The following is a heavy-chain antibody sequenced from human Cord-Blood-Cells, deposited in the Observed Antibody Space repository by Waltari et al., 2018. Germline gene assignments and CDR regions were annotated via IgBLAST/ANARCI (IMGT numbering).Heavy chain of an antibody. CDR3: AREHYDSSGYGAFDI. CDR1: GGSFSGYY. D-gene: IGHD3-22*01. Sequence: QVQLQQWGAGLLKPSETLSLTCAVYGGSFSGYYWSWLRQPPGKGLEWIGEINHSGSTNYNPSLKSRVTISVDTSKSQFSLKLSSVTAADTAVYYCAREHYDSSGYGAFDIWGQGTMVTVSS. V-gene: IGHV4-34*01. CDR2: INHSGST. J-gene: IGHJ3*02.